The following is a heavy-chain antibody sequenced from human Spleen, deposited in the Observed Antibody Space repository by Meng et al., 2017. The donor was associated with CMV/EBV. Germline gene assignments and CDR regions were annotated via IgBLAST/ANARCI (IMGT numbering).Heavy chain of an antibody. J-gene: IGHJ4*02. CDR3: VRDKADSSIWYVGLDY. Sequence: GSLRLSCTVSGAFITGSTYYWGWIRQPPGKGLEWIGYIHHSGTSHYNPALKSRVTMSMDTFTNQFSLKVTSMTAADTAVYYCVRDKADSSIWYVGLDYWGQGRQVTVSS. CDR1: GAFITGSTYY. D-gene: IGHD6-13*01. CDR2: IHHSGTS. V-gene: IGHV4-39*07.